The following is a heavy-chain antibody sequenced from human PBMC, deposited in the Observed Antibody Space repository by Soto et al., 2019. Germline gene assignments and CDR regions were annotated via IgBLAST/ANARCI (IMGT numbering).Heavy chain of an antibody. Sequence: SQTLSLTCAISGDSVSGGTLVWNWIRQSPSRGLEWLGRTYYRSKWFTDYAESVRSRITLNPDTSKNQFSLQLNSVTPEDTAVYYCVRGGKTTGLDVWAQGTTVTVSS. V-gene: IGHV6-1*01. CDR3: VRGGKTTGLDV. CDR1: GDSVSGGTLV. J-gene: IGHJ6*02. CDR2: TYYRSKWFT.